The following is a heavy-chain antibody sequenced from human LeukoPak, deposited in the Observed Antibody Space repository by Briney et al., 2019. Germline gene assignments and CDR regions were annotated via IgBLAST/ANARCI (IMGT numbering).Heavy chain of an antibody. V-gene: IGHV1-2*02. CDR1: GYTFTGYY. CDR3: ARGYIVVVPAANNWFDP. J-gene: IGHJ5*02. D-gene: IGHD2-2*01. CDR2: INPNSGGT. Sequence: ASVKVSCKASGYTFTGYYMHWVRQAPGQGLEWMGWINPNSGGTNYAQKSQGRVTMTRDTSISTAYMELSRLRSDDTAVYYCARGYIVVVPAANNWFDPWGQGTLVTVSS.